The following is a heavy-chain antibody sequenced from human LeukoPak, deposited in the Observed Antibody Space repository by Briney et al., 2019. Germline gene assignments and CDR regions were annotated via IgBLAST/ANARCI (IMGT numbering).Heavy chain of an antibody. V-gene: IGHV3-30*18. CDR1: GFALSDYG. Sequence: GGSLRLSCVASGFALSDYGMDWVRQAPGKGLEWVAVISPDGSRTYYADSVEGRFTISRDNSKNTLYLQMNSLRAEDTAVYYCAKDPDFVYDFWSGTFDPWGQGILVTVSS. J-gene: IGHJ5*02. CDR2: ISPDGSRT. CDR3: AKDPDFVYDFWSGTFDP. D-gene: IGHD3-3*01.